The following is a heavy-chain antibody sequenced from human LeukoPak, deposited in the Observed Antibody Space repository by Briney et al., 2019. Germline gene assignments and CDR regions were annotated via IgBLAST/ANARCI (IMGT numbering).Heavy chain of an antibody. D-gene: IGHD4-23*01. J-gene: IGHJ4*02. CDR1: GFTFSSYS. Sequence: PGGSLRLSCAASGFTFSSYSMNWVRQAPGKGLEWVSYISSSGSTIYYADSVKGRFTISRDNAKNSLYLQMNSLRAEDTAVYYCARDTDYGGNSIDYWGQGTLVTVSS. CDR2: ISSSGSTI. V-gene: IGHV3-48*04. CDR3: ARDTDYGGNSIDY.